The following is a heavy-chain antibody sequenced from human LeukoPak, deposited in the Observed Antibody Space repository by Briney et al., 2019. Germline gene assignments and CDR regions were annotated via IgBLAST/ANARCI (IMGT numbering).Heavy chain of an antibody. D-gene: IGHD2-2*01. V-gene: IGHV1-2*06. CDR3: ARANFLYCSSSTCLFDY. Sequence: ASVKVSCEASGYTFTDYYMHWVRQAPGQGFEWMGRINPNDGDTNYAQKFQGRVTMTRDTSISTAHMEVSRLRSDDTAVYYCARANFLYCSSSTCLFDYWGQGTLVTVSS. CDR1: GYTFTDYY. CDR2: INPNDGDT. J-gene: IGHJ4*02.